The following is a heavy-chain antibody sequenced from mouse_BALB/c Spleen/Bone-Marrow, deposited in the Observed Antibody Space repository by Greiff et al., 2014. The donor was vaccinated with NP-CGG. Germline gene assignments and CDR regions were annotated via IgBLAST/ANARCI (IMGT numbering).Heavy chain of an antibody. D-gene: IGHD1-1*01. Sequence: EVQLVESGRGLVQPGGSLRLSCAASGFTFSDYYMSWVRQPPGKALEWLGFIRNKANGYTTEYSASVKGRFTISRDNSQSILYLQMNTLRAEDSATYYCARDMGLLRFDYWGQGTTLTVSS. CDR1: GFTFSDYY. CDR2: IRNKANGYTT. J-gene: IGHJ2*01. V-gene: IGHV7-3*02. CDR3: ARDMGLLRFDY.